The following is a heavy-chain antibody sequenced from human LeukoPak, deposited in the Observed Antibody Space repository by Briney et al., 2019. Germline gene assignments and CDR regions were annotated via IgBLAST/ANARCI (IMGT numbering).Heavy chain of an antibody. J-gene: IGHJ4*02. CDR3: AKDLSNTRITIFGVVISKGPFDY. CDR2: IRYDGSNK. CDR1: GFTFSSYG. D-gene: IGHD3-3*01. Sequence: GGSLRLSCAASGFTFSSYGMHWVRQAPGKGLEWVEFIRYDGSNKYYADSVKGRFTISRDNSKNTLYLQLNSLRAEHTAVYYCAKDLSNTRITIFGVVISKGPFDYWGQGTLVTVSS. V-gene: IGHV3-30*02.